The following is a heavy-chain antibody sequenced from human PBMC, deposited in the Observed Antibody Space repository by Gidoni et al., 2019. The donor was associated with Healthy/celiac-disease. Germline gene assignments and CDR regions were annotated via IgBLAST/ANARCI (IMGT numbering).Heavy chain of an antibody. D-gene: IGHD3-22*01. V-gene: IGHV3-9*01. CDR1: GFTFDDYA. J-gene: IGHJ1*01. CDR3: AKASYDSSGWWFQH. CDR2: ISWNSGSI. Sequence: EVQLVESGGGLVQPGRSLRLSCAAPGFTFDDYAMHWVRQAPGKGLEWVSGISWNSGSIGYADSVKCRFTISRDNATNSLYLQMNSLRAEDTALYYCAKASYDSSGWWFQHWGQGTLVTVSS.